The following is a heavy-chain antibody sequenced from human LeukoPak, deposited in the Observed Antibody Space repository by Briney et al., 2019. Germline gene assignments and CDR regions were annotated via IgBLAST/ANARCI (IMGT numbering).Heavy chain of an antibody. CDR2: INPGNGNT. V-gene: IGHV1-3*01. Sequence: ASVKVSCKASGYTFTNFGIHWVRQAPGQRLEWMGWINPGNGNTKYSQKIQGRVTITRDTSASTAYMELSSVRSEDSAVYYCATGDRYGSGSFGGQGTLVTVSS. J-gene: IGHJ4*02. CDR3: ATGDRYGSGSF. D-gene: IGHD3-10*01. CDR1: GYTFTNFG.